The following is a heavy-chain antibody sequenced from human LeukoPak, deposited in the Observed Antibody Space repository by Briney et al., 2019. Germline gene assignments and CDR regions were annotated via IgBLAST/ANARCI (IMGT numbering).Heavy chain of an antibody. CDR3: ARDRLDIVATIAGY. Sequence: SETLSLTCAVSGGSISSSNWWSWVRQPPGKGLEWIGEIYHSGSTNYNPSLKSRVTISVDKSKNQFSLKLSSVTAADTAVYYCARDRLDIVATIAGYWGQGTLVTVSP. V-gene: IGHV4-4*02. D-gene: IGHD5-12*01. J-gene: IGHJ4*02. CDR1: GGSISSSNW. CDR2: IYHSGST.